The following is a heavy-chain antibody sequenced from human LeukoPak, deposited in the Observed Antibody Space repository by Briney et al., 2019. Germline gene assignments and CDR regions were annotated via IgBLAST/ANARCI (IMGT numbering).Heavy chain of an antibody. CDR1: GGTFSSYA. J-gene: IGHJ4*02. D-gene: IGHD6-13*01. CDR2: IIPIFGTA. Sequence: GASVKVSCKASGGTFSSYAISWVRQVPGQGLEWMGGIIPIFGTANYAQKFQGRVTITADESTSTAYMELSSLRSEDTAVYYCAREKPGYRYFDYWGQGTLVTVSS. CDR3: AREKPGYRYFDY. V-gene: IGHV1-69*13.